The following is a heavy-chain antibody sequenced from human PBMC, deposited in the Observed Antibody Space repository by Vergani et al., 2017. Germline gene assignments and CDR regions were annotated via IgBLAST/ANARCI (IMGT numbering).Heavy chain of an antibody. D-gene: IGHD1-26*01. J-gene: IGHJ3*02. V-gene: IGHV1-58*01. Sequence: QMQLVQSGPEVKKPGTSVKVSCKSSGFTFTSSAVQWVRQARGQRLEWIGWIVVGSGNTNYAQKFQERVTITRDMYTSTAYMELRSLKSEDTAVYFCAADGKSNDGFDIWGQGTMVTLS. CDR1: GFTFTSSA. CDR3: AADGKSNDGFDI. CDR2: IVVGSGNT.